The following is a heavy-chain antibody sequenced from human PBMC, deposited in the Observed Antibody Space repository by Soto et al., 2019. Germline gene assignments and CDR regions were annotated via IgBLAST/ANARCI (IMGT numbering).Heavy chain of an antibody. V-gene: IGHV4-30-2*01. D-gene: IGHD2-2*01. CDR1: GGSISSGGYS. CDR2: IYHSGST. J-gene: IGHJ6*02. Sequence: PSETLSLTCAVSGGSISSGGYSWSWIRQPPGKGLEWIGYIYHSGSTYYNPSLKSRVTISVDTSKNQFSLKLSSVTAADTAVYYCARARYIVVVPAAIIYYYGMDVWGQGTTVTVSS. CDR3: ARARYIVVVPAAIIYYYGMDV.